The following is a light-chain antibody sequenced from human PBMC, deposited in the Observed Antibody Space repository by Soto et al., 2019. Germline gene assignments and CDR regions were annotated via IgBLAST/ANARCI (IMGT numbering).Light chain of an antibody. V-gene: IGLV7-46*01. Sequence: QTVVTQEPSLTVSPGGTVTLTCGSSTGAVTSGHFAYWFQQKPGQAPRILIYATANKHSWTPARFSGSLLGGKAALTLSGAQPEDEADYYCMLTYSGPWVCGGATQLTVL. J-gene: IGLJ3*02. CDR3: MLTYSGPWV. CDR2: ATA. CDR1: TGAVTSGHF.